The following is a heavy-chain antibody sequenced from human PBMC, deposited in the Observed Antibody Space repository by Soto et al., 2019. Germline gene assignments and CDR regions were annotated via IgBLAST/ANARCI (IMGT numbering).Heavy chain of an antibody. CDR1: GGSVSSTRYY. CDR3: ARAWVHLYFDY. Sequence: SETLSLTCTVSGGSVSSTRYYWTWIRQPPGKGLEWIGYIHYSGSTNYNPSLQSRVTISVDTSKNHFSLELTSVTAADTAVYYCARAWVHLYFDYWGHGALVTVSS. V-gene: IGHV4-61*01. CDR2: IHYSGST. D-gene: IGHD1-26*01. J-gene: IGHJ4*01.